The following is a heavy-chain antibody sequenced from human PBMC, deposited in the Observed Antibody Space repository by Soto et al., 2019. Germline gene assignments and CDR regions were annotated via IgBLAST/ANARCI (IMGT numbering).Heavy chain of an antibody. CDR1: GGAISSVH. V-gene: IGHV4-59*08. J-gene: IGHJ6*03. CDR2: ISNSGTT. CDR3: ARRDYYYYYMDV. Sequence: SETLSLPCTVSGGAISSVHWSWIRQPPGKGLEWIGHISNSGTTSYNPFLKSRVTISEDTSKNQFSLKLSSMTAADTAVYYCARRDYYYYYMDVWGKGTTVTVSS.